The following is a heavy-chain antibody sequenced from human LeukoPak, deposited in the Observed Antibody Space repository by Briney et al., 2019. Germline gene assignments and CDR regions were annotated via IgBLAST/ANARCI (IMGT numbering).Heavy chain of an antibody. V-gene: IGHV3-30*03. CDR1: GFTFSTYG. CDR3: ATEHAFDAFAI. D-gene: IGHD1-26*01. Sequence: GRSLRLSCATSGFTFSTYGMHWVRQAPGKGLEWVACISYDGRIKYYADSVKGRFTISRDNSKNTLYLQMNSLRSEDTAVFYCATEHAFDAFAIWGQGTMVTVSS. J-gene: IGHJ3*02. CDR2: ISYDGRIK.